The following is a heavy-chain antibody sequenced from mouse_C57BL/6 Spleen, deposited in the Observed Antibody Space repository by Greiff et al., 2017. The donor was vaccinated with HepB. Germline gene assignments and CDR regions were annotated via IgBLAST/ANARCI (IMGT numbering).Heavy chain of an antibody. J-gene: IGHJ1*03. CDR1: GYSFTDYN. CDR3: ARSGYYGSSYYWYFDV. Sequence: EVQLVESGPELVKPGASVKISCKASGYSFTDYNMNWVKQSNGKSLEWIGVINPNYGTTSYNQKFKGKATLTVDQSSSTAYMQLNSLTSEDSAVYYCARSGYYGSSYYWYFDVWGTGTTVTVSS. D-gene: IGHD1-1*01. V-gene: IGHV1-39*01. CDR2: INPNYGTT.